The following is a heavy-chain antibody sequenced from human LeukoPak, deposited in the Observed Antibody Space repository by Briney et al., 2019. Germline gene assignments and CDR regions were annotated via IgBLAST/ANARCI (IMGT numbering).Heavy chain of an antibody. CDR2: ISADNGNT. CDR1: GYTFTSYY. D-gene: IGHD6-13*01. V-gene: IGHV1-18*04. CDR3: ARAVWDSSSWYRHTYYFDY. J-gene: IGHJ4*02. Sequence: ASVKVSCKASGYTFTSYYMHWVRQAPGQGLEWMGWISADNGNTNHAQKFQGRVSLTTDTSTSTAYMELRSLRSDDTAVYYCARAVWDSSSWYRHTYYFDYWGQGTLVTVSS.